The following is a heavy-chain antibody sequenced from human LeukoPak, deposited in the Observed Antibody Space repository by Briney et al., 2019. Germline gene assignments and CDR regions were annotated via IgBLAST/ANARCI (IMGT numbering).Heavy chain of an antibody. D-gene: IGHD2-15*01. CDR3: AIEGYCSGGSCYFGPD. Sequence: GASVKVSCKVSGYTLTELSMHWVRQAPGKGLEWMGGFDPEDGETIYAQKFQGRVTMTEDTSTDTAYMELSSLRSEVTVVYYCAIEGYCSGGSCYFGPDWGQGTLVTVSS. CDR2: FDPEDGET. V-gene: IGHV1-24*01. J-gene: IGHJ4*02. CDR1: GYTLTELS.